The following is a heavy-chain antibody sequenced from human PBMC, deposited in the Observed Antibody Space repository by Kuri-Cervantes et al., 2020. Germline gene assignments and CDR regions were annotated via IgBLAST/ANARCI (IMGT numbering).Heavy chain of an antibody. Sequence: GGSLRLSCAASGFTFSSYGMHWVRQAPGKGLEWVAVIWYDGSNKYYADSVKGRFTISRDNSKNTLYLQMNSLRAEDTAVYYCAREWRVLLWFGEPRYGMDVWGQGTTVTVSS. V-gene: IGHV3-33*01. CDR3: AREWRVLLWFGEPRYGMDV. D-gene: IGHD3-10*01. CDR1: GFTFSSYG. J-gene: IGHJ6*02. CDR2: IWYDGSNK.